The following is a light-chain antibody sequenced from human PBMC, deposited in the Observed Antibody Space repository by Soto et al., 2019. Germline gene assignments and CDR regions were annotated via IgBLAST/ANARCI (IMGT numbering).Light chain of an antibody. CDR3: QQRSKWPYT. Sequence: EIVLTQSPATLSLSPGERATLSCRASQSVSSYLAWYQQKPGQAPRLLIYDASNRATGIPARFSGSVSGTDFTLTISSLEPEDFAVYYCQQRSKWPYTFGQGTKLEIK. J-gene: IGKJ2*01. CDR1: QSVSSY. CDR2: DAS. V-gene: IGKV3-11*01.